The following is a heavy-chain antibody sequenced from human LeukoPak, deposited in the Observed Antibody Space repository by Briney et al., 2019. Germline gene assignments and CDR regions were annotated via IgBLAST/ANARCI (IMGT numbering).Heavy chain of an antibody. J-gene: IGHJ4*02. Sequence: PGGSLRLSCAASGFTFSSYWMLWVRQAPGKGLVWVSRINSDGSSTSYADSVKGRFIISRDNAKNTLSLQMNSLRAEDTAVFYCVRVACSSMTSCATVDYWGQGTLVTVSS. V-gene: IGHV3-74*01. CDR3: VRVACSSMTSCATVDY. CDR1: GFTFSSYW. CDR2: INSDGSST. D-gene: IGHD2-2*01.